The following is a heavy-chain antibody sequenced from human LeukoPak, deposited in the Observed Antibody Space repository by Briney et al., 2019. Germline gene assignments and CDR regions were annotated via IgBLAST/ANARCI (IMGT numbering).Heavy chain of an antibody. CDR3: AGESGYSYGRTLPPDY. J-gene: IGHJ4*02. D-gene: IGHD5-18*01. CDR1: GYSISSGYY. CDR2: IYHSGST. Sequence: SETLSLTCTVSGYSISSGYYWGWIRQPPGKGLEWIGSIYHSGSTYYNPSLKSRVTISVDTSKNQFSLKLSSVTAADTAVYYCAGESGYSYGRTLPPDYWGQGTLDTVSS. V-gene: IGHV4-38-2*02.